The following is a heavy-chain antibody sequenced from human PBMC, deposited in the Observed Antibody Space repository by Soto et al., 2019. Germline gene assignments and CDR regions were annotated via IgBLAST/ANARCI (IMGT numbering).Heavy chain of an antibody. J-gene: IGHJ4*02. V-gene: IGHV1-3*01. CDR3: ARDSGDGTFDF. D-gene: IGHD7-27*01. CDR2: INAGYGNT. CDR1: GYTFSSYA. Sequence: QVHLVQSGAEVRKPGASVKVSCKASGYTFSSYAMHWVRQAPGQRLEWMGWINAGYGNTKSSQKFQDRVTISRDTSASTAYMELTSPRSEDTAVYYCARDSGDGTFDFWVQGTLVTVSS.